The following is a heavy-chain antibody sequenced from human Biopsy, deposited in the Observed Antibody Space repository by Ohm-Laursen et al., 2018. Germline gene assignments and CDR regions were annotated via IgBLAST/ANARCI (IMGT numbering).Heavy chain of an antibody. V-gene: IGHV1-69*08. D-gene: IGHD2/OR15-2a*01. Sequence: SVKVSCKASGYTFTNYNVNWVRQATGQGLEWVGRIISMVGTPKYTQKFQGRATITVDKSTSTAYLDLSSLKSEDTAVYYCARDKTVLNYYFASDVWGQGTTVTVSS. CDR2: IISMVGTP. J-gene: IGHJ6*01. CDR3: ARDKTVLNYYFASDV. CDR1: GYTFTNYN.